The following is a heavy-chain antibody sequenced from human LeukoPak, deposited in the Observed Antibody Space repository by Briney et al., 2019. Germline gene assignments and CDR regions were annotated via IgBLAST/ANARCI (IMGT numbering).Heavy chain of an antibody. V-gene: IGHV4-34*01. CDR3: ARGFCSSTSCHWYFDL. CDR2: INHSGST. J-gene: IGHJ2*01. Sequence: PSETLSLTCAVYGGSFSGYYWNWIRQPPGKGLEWIGEINHSGSTNYNPSLKSRVTISVDTSKSQFSLKLSSVTAADTAVYYCARGFCSSTSCHWYFDLWGRGTLVTVSA. D-gene: IGHD2-2*01. CDR1: GGSFSGYY.